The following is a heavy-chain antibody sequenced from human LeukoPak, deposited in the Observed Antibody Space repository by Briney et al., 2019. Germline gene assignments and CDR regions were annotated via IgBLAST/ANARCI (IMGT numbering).Heavy chain of an antibody. CDR3: ARDHDYGDSDAFDI. D-gene: IGHD4-17*01. J-gene: IGHJ3*02. CDR1: GDSISSYY. Sequence: PSETLSLTCTVSGDSISSYYWSWIRQPPGKGLEGIGYLYYSGSTNYNPSLKSRVTISVDTSKNQFSLKLSSVTAADTAVYYCARDHDYGDSDAFDIWGQGTMGTVSS. CDR2: LYYSGST. V-gene: IGHV4-59*01.